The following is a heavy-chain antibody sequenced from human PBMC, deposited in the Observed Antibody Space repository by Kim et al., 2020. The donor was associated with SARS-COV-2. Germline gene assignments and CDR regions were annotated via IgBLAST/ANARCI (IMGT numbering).Heavy chain of an antibody. D-gene: IGHD3-10*01. J-gene: IGHJ6*02. V-gene: IGHV1-69*13. CDR1: GGTFSSYA. CDR2: IIPIFGTA. Sequence: SVKVSCKASGGTFSSYAISWVRQAPGQGLEWMGGIIPIFGTANYAQKFQGRVTITADESTSTAYMELSSLRSEDTAVYYCARAHHYYGSGNEYGMDVWGQGTTVTVSS. CDR3: ARAHHYYGSGNEYGMDV.